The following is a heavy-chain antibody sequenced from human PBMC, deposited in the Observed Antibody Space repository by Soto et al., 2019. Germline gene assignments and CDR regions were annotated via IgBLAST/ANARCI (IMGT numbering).Heavy chain of an antibody. J-gene: IGHJ4*02. CDR2: IYYSGST. Sequence: QVQLQESGPGLVKPSQTLSLTCTVSGGSISSGGYYWSWIRQHPGKGLEWIGYIYYSGSTYYNPSRKSRVTISVDTSKKQFSLKLSSVTAADTAVYYCARGGSSSPYFDDWGQGTLVTVSS. CDR1: GGSISSGGYY. D-gene: IGHD6-13*01. CDR3: ARGGSSSPYFDD. V-gene: IGHV4-31*03.